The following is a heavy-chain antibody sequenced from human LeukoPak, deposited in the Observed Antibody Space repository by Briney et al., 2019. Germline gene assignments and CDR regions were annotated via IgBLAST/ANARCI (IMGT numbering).Heavy chain of an antibody. V-gene: IGHV3-13*01. J-gene: IGHJ6*02. CDR3: ARSSTWYGMDV. D-gene: IGHD2-2*01. CDR2: IGTAGDT. CDR1: GFTFSSYG. Sequence: GGSLRLSCAASGFTFSSYGMHWVRHATGKGLEWVSAIGTAGDTYYPGSVKGRFTISRENAKNSLYLQMNSLRAGDTAVYYCARSSTWYGMDVWGQGTTVTVSS.